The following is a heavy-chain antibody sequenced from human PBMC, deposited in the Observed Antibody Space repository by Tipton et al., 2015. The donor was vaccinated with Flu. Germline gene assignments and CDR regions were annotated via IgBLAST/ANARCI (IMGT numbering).Heavy chain of an antibody. V-gene: IGHV3-23*01. D-gene: IGHD3-10*01. J-gene: IGHJ4*02. CDR2: ISGSGGNT. CDR1: GFTFSSYV. CDR3: AKEIEYYYGSVDY. Sequence: SLRLSCAASGFTFSSYVMNWVRQAPGKGLEWVSAISGSGGNTYYADSVRGRFTISRDNSKNTLYLQMNSLRAEDTAVYYCAKEIEYYYGSVDYWGQGTLVPVSS.